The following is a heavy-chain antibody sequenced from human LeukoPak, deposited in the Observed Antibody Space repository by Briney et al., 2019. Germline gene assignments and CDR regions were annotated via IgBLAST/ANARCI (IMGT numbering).Heavy chain of an antibody. D-gene: IGHD3-22*01. J-gene: IGHJ6*02. CDR1: GGSISSSSFY. V-gene: IGHV4-61*05. Sequence: SETLSLTCAVSGGSISSSSFYWGWIRQPPGKGLEWIGYIYYSGSTNYNPSLKSRVTISVDTSKNQFSLKLSSVTAADTAVYYCARQTWGRAYYYDSSGPTGGHYYYYYGMDVWGQGTTVTVSS. CDR2: IYYSGST. CDR3: ARQTWGRAYYYDSSGPTGGHYYYYYGMDV.